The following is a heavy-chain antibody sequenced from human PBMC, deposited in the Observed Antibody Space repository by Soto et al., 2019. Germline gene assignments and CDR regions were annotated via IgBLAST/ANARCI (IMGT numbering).Heavy chain of an antibody. V-gene: IGHV3-7*01. J-gene: IGHJ1*01. D-gene: IGHD3-22*01. Sequence: PVGSLRLSCAVSGFTFSSSWMSWVRQTPVKGLEWVANINQHGSEKYYLDSVKGRFTISRDNAKNSLYLQMSSLRAEDTAVYYCARELVVGPAEYFQHWGQGTLVTVSS. CDR3: ARELVVGPAEYFQH. CDR1: GFTFSSSW. CDR2: INQHGSEK.